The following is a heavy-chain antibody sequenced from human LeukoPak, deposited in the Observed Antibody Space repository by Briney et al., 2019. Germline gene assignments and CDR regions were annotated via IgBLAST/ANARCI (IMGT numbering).Heavy chain of an antibody. J-gene: IGHJ4*02. CDR2: ISYDGSNK. V-gene: IGHV3-30*04. CDR1: GFTFSSYA. Sequence: GRSLRLSCAASGFTFSSYAMHWVRQAPGKGLEWVAVISYDGSNKYYADSVKGRFTISRDNSKNTLYLQMNSLRAEDTAVYYCAKELYDSSGYYSYYFDYWGQGTLVIVSS. CDR3: AKELYDSSGYYSYYFDY. D-gene: IGHD3-22*01.